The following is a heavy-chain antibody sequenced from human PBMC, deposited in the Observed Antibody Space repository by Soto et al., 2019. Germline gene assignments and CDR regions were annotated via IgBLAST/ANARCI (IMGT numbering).Heavy chain of an antibody. CDR1: GGSISSGGYY. Sequence: TSETLSLTCTVSGGSISSGGYYWSWIRQHPGTGLEWIGYISYSGSTYYNPSLKSRVTISVDKSKNQFSLKLSSVTAADTAVYYCARLKYYDILTGYQAWGQGTLVTVSS. D-gene: IGHD3-9*01. CDR3: ARLKYYDILTGYQA. V-gene: IGHV4-31*03. CDR2: ISYSGST. J-gene: IGHJ4*02.